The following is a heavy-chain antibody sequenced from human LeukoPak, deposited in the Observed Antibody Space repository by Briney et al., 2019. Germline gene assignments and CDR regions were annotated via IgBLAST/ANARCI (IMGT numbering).Heavy chain of an antibody. D-gene: IGHD7-27*01. CDR2: SRNKANSYTT. J-gene: IGHJ3*02. V-gene: IGHV3-72*01. Sequence: GGSLRLSCATSGFSVSDYYMDWVRRAPGKGLVWVGRSRNKANSYTTDFAATVKGRFTISRDESKKSLYLQMNSLKTEDSAVYYCVRVQTGGAFDIWGLGTMVTVSS. CDR1: GFSVSDYY. CDR3: VRVQTGGAFDI.